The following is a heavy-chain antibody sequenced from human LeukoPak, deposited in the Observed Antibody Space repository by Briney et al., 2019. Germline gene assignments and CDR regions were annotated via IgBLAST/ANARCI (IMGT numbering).Heavy chain of an antibody. CDR3: ARRRVGYYTFDY. V-gene: IGHV1-69*05. CDR2: IIPIFGTA. D-gene: IGHD3-3*01. J-gene: IGHJ4*02. Sequence: ASVKVSCKASGGTFSSYAISWVRQAPGQGLEWMGGIIPIFGTANYAQKFQGRVTITTDESTSTAYMELSSLRSEDTAVYYCARRRVGYYTFDYWGQGTLVTVSS. CDR1: GGTFSSYA.